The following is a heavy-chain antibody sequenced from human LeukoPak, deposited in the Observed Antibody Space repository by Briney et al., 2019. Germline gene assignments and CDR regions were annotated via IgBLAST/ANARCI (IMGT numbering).Heavy chain of an antibody. CDR2: IYYSGST. Sequence: SETLSLTRTLSRGSLSSYFWSWVRPPPRKGLEWIGYIYYSGSTIHNPTHESRVPISVETSKHQFSLKLSSVTAADTAVYYCARETPGRGVDYWGEGTLVTVSS. V-gene: IGHV4-59*01. CDR3: ARETPGRGVDY. D-gene: IGHD2-15*01. J-gene: IGHJ4*02. CDR1: RGSLSSYF.